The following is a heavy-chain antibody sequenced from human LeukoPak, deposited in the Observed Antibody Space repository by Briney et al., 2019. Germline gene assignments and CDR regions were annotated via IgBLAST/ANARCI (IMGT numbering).Heavy chain of an antibody. D-gene: IGHD2-2*01. Sequence: SETLSLTCAVYGGSFSGYYWSWIRQPPGKGLEWIGEINHSGSTNYNPSLKSRVTISVDTSKNQFSLKLSSVTAADTAVYYCARETPGDTSCKFDFWGQGTLVTVSS. CDR1: GGSFSGYY. CDR2: INHSGST. J-gene: IGHJ4*02. V-gene: IGHV4-34*01. CDR3: ARETPGDTSCKFDF.